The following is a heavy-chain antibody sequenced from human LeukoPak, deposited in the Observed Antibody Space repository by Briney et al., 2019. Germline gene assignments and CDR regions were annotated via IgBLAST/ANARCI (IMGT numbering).Heavy chain of an antibody. V-gene: IGHV1-69*05. CDR2: IIPIFGTA. CDR3: ATSGYSYTLKRYNWFDR. Sequence: SVKVSCKASGGTFISYAISWVRQAPGQGLEWMGRIIPIFGTANYAQKFQGRVTITTDESTSTAYMELSSLRSEDTAVYYCATSGYSYTLKRYNWFDRWGQGTLVTVSS. CDR1: GGTFISYA. D-gene: IGHD5-18*01. J-gene: IGHJ5*02.